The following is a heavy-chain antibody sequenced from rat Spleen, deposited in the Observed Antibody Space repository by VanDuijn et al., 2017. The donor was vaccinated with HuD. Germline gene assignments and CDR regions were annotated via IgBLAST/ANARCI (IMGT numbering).Heavy chain of an antibody. D-gene: IGHD5-1*01. CDR2: INKDSRTI. CDR3: VREELGVDF. CDR1: GFNFNEYW. J-gene: IGHJ2*01. V-gene: IGHV4-2*01. Sequence: EVKLVESGGGLVQPGRSLKLSCAASGFNFNEYWMGWVRQAPGKGRQWIGEINKDSRTIKYIPSLKEKLAISRDNAQNPLYLQMSNLGSEDTAIYYCVREELGVDFWGQGVMVTVSS.